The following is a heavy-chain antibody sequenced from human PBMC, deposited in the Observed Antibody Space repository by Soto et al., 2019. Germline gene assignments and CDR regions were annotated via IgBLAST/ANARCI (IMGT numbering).Heavy chain of an antibody. Sequence: RLSCAASGFTFSSYAMHWVRQAPGKGLEWVAVISYDGSNKYYADSVKGRFTISRDNSKNTLYLQMNSLRAEDAAVYYCARGGNYDILTGYSWIHWGQGTLVTVSS. D-gene: IGHD3-9*01. V-gene: IGHV3-30-3*01. J-gene: IGHJ4*02. CDR2: ISYDGSNK. CDR1: GFTFSSYA. CDR3: ARGGNYDILTGYSWIH.